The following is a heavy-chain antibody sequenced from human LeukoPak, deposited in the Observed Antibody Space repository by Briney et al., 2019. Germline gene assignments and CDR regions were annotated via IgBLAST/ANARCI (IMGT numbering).Heavy chain of an antibody. Sequence: ASVKVSCKASGYTFTGYYMHWVRQAPGQGLEWMGWINPNSGGTNYAQKFQGRVTMTRDTSTSTAYMELSRLRSDDTAVYYCARAPGYSSSWDLNWFDPWGQGTLVTVSS. J-gene: IGHJ5*02. V-gene: IGHV1-2*02. CDR1: GYTFTGYY. D-gene: IGHD6-13*01. CDR2: INPNSGGT. CDR3: ARAPGYSSSWDLNWFDP.